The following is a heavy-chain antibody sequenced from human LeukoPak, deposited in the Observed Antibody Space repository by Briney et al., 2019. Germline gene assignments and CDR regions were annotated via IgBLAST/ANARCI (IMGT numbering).Heavy chain of an antibody. Sequence: PSETLSLTCTVSGGSLSNHYWSWIRLPPGKGLEWIGHIYDSGSTTYNPSLKSRVTMSVDTSKNQFSLNLSSVTAADTAVYYCARGRVGGPKAPFDYWGQGTLVTVSS. D-gene: IGHD3-16*01. CDR3: ARGRVGGPKAPFDY. CDR1: GGSLSNHY. V-gene: IGHV4-59*11. J-gene: IGHJ4*02. CDR2: IYDSGST.